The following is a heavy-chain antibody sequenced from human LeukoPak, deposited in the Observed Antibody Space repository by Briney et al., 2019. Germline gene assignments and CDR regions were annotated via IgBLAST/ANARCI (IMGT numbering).Heavy chain of an antibody. CDR1: GYSISSSNW. J-gene: IGHJ5*02. V-gene: IGHV4-28*03. Sequence: SETLSLTCAVSGYSISSSNWWGWIRQPPGKGLEWIGYIYYSGSIYYNPSLKSRVTMSVDTSKNQFSLKLSSVTAADTAVYYCARDLGPGQLEWFDPWGQGTLVTVSS. CDR3: ARDLGPGQLEWFDP. CDR2: IYYSGSI. D-gene: IGHD5-18*01.